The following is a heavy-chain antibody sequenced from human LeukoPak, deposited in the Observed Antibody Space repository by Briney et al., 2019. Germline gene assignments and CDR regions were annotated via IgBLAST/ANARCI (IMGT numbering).Heavy chain of an antibody. CDR3: ARVYHWNGPLGYDYYMDV. D-gene: IGHD1-20*01. J-gene: IGHJ6*03. V-gene: IGHV4-34*01. CDR2: INHSGST. CDR1: GGSFSAYY. Sequence: PSETLSLTCAVYGGSFSAYYWSWIRQPPGKGLEWIGEINHSGSTNYSPSLKSRVTMSVDTSKNQFSLRLNSVTAADTAVYYCARVYHWNGPLGYDYYMDVWGKGTTVTVSS.